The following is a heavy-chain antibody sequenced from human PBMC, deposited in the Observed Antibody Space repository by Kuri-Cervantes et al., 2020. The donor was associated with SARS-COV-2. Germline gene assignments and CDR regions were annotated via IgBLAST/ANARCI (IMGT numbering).Heavy chain of an antibody. V-gene: IGHV4-59*01. CDR2: IHYSGST. J-gene: IGHJ4*02. D-gene: IGHD6-13*01. CDR3: ARVTDSSSWYYFDY. CDR1: GGSISSCY. Sequence: SETLSLTCTVSGGSISSCYWSWIRQPPGKGLEWIGYIHYSGSTNYNPSLKSRVTISVDTSKNQFSLKLSSVTAADTAVYYCARVTDSSSWYYFDYWGQGTLVTVSS.